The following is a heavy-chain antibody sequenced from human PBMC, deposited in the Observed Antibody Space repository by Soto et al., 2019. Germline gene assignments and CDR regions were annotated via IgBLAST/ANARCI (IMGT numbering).Heavy chain of an antibody. Sequence: SETLSLTCAVSGYSISSSNWWGWIRQPPGKTLEWIGYIYYSGRTHYNPSLKSRVSISMDRSKNQFSLSLSSLTAADTAVYYCARGGLEPLTFDSWGQGTLVTVSS. CDR2: IYYSGRT. CDR1: GYSISSSNW. CDR3: ARGGLEPLTFDS. J-gene: IGHJ4*02. V-gene: IGHV4-28*03. D-gene: IGHD1-26*01.